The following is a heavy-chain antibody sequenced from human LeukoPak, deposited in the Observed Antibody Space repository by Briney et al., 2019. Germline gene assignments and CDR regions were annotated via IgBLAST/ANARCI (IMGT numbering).Heavy chain of an antibody. CDR2: IHYSGDT. CDR1: GASVSSGGYY. CDR3: ARLLAARPQDDY. J-gene: IGHJ4*02. Sequence: PTQTLSLTCTVSGASVSSGGYYWSWIRQHAGKGLEWIGYIHYSGDTYSNPSLKSRVAVSLDTSKNQFSLKLTSVTAADTAVYYCARLLAARPQDDYWGQGTLVTVSS. V-gene: IGHV4-31*03. D-gene: IGHD6-6*01.